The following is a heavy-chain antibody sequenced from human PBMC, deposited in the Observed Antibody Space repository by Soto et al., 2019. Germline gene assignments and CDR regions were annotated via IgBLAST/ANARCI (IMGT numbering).Heavy chain of an antibody. CDR2: MNPNSGNT. CDR3: AGGSMGSSSEDFQH. Sequence: QVQLVQSGAEVKKPGASVKVSCKASGYSFTSYDINWVRQATGQGLEWMGWMNPNSGNTDYAQKFQGRVTMTRNTSISTAYIELSSLRSDDTAVYYCAGGSMGSSSEDFQHWGQGTLVTVSS. D-gene: IGHD6-6*01. V-gene: IGHV1-8*01. CDR1: GYSFTSYD. J-gene: IGHJ1*01.